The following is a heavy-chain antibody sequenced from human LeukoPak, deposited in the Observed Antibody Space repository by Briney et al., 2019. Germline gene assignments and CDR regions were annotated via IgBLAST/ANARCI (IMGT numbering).Heavy chain of an antibody. CDR1: GGSISSYY. D-gene: IGHD2-21*02. J-gene: IGHJ4*02. V-gene: IGHV4-59*08. CDR2: IYSSGST. Sequence: SETLSLTCTVSGGSISSYYWSWIRQPPGKGLEWIGYIYSSGSTNYSPSLKSRVTISVDTSKNHLSLKLSSVTAADTAVYYCARHLAYCGGDCYYDYWGQGTLVTVSS. CDR3: ARHLAYCGGDCYYDY.